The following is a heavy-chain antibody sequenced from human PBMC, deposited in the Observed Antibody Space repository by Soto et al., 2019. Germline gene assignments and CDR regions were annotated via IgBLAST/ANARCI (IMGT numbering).Heavy chain of an antibody. Sequence: ASVKVSCKASGYTFTSYAMHWVRQAPGQRLEWMGWINAGNGNTKYSQKFQGRVTITRDTSASTAYMELSSLRSEDTAVYYCARGSSSWYPYYYYYGMDVWGQGTRVTVSS. CDR3: ARGSSSWYPYYYYYGMDV. CDR1: GYTFTSYA. V-gene: IGHV1-3*01. J-gene: IGHJ6*02. D-gene: IGHD6-13*01. CDR2: INAGNGNT.